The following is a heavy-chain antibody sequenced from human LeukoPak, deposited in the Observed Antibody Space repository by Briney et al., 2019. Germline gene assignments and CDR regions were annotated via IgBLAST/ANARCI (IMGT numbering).Heavy chain of an antibody. J-gene: IGHJ4*02. V-gene: IGHV3-7*01. CDR2: INPDGSEK. CDR3: ATYYDFWSAYRSDY. D-gene: IGHD3-3*01. Sequence: GGSLRLSCAASGFTFSNYWMKWVRQPSGKGLEWVATINPDGSEKPYVDSVKGRFTISRDNAENSLYLQMNSLRAEDTAAYYCATYYDFWSAYRSDYWGQGTLVTVSS. CDR1: GFTFSNYW.